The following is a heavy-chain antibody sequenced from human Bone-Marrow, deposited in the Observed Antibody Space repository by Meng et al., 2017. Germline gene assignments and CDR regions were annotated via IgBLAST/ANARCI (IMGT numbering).Heavy chain of an antibody. J-gene: IGHJ5*02. Sequence: QWQVQEAGPGLGKPSQTLSLTCTVSGGSISSGGYYWSWIRQHPGKGLEWIGYIYYSGTTYYNPSLSSLVTISVDTSKNQFSLNLSSVTAADTAVYYCARDIRQGGNIWFDPWGQGTLVTASS. CDR3: ARDIRQGGNIWFDP. CDR1: GGSISSGGYY. CDR2: IYYSGTT. V-gene: IGHV4-31*01. D-gene: IGHD3-16*01.